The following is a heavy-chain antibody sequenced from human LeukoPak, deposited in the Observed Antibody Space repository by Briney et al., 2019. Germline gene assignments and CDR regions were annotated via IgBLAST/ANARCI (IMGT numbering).Heavy chain of an antibody. CDR3: ASHGCGGTCYSSFDY. D-gene: IGHD2-15*01. J-gene: IGHJ4*02. CDR2: ISGSGGNT. Sequence: SGGSLRLSCAASGLTFNTYWMTWVRQAPGKGLEWVSTISGSGGNTYSADSVKGRFTISRDNSKNTLYLQMNSLRAEDTAVYYCASHGCGGTCYSSFDYWGQGTLLTVSS. CDR1: GLTFNTYW. V-gene: IGHV3-23*01.